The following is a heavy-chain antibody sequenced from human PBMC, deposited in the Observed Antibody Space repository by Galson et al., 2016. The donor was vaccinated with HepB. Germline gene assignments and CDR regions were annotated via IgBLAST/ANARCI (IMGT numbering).Heavy chain of an antibody. D-gene: IGHD4-11*01. J-gene: IGHJ6*02. V-gene: IGHV3-33*01. CDR3: VREGHDNSKFAYYFGMDV. Sequence: APGKGLEWVAGIWYDGSHQYYADSVKGRFTISRDNSKNKLSLQMNSLRAEDTAVYYCVREGHDNSKFAYYFGMDVWGRGTTVTVSS. CDR2: IWYDGSHQ.